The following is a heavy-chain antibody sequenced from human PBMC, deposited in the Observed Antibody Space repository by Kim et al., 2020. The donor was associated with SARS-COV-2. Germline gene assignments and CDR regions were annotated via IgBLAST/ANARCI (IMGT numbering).Heavy chain of an antibody. CDR1: GYTFTGYY. D-gene: IGHD3-10*01. Sequence: ASVKVSCKASGYTFTGYYMHWVRQAPGQGLEWMGWINPNSGGTNYAQKFQGRVTMTRDTSISTAYMELSRLRSDDTAVYYCARDLRGPISYYYYGMDVWGQGTTVTVSS. J-gene: IGHJ6*02. CDR2: INPNSGGT. V-gene: IGHV1-2*02. CDR3: ARDLRGPISYYYYGMDV.